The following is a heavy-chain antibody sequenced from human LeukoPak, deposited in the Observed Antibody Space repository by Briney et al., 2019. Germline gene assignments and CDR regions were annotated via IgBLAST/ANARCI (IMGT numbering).Heavy chain of an antibody. CDR1: GGSISTYY. V-gene: IGHV4-4*07. CDR3: ARVSKCSSSSCYASGAFDI. Sequence: SETLSLTCTVSGGSISTYYWSWIRQPAGKGLGWIGRVYTGGNTNYNPSLKSRVTMSLDTSKNQFSLKLSSVTAADSALYYCARVSKCSSSSCYASGAFDIWGQGTMVTVSS. CDR2: VYTGGNT. J-gene: IGHJ3*02. D-gene: IGHD2-2*01.